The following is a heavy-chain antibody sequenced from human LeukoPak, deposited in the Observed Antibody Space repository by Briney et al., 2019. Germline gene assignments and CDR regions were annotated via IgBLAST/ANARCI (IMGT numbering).Heavy chain of an antibody. D-gene: IGHD6-13*01. CDR2: INHSGST. V-gene: IGHV4-34*01. J-gene: IGHJ6*03. CDR3: ARSSVSSSWGFYYYYMDV. Sequence: SETLSLTCAVYGGSFSGYYWSWIRQPPGKGLEWLGEINHSGSTNYNPSLKSRVTISVDTSKNQFSLKLNSVTAADTAVYYCARSSVSSSWGFYYYYMDVWGKGTTVTVSS. CDR1: GGSFSGYY.